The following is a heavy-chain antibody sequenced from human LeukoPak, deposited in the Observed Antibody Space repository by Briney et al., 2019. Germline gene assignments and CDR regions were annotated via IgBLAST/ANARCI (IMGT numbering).Heavy chain of an antibody. CDR3: AKDHRVRYDILTGHDY. CDR1: GFTFSSYG. V-gene: IGHV3-30*18. D-gene: IGHD3-9*01. CDR2: ISYDGSNK. J-gene: IGHJ4*02. Sequence: PGRSPRLSCAASGFTFSSYGMHWVRQAPGKGLEWVAVISYDGSNKYYADSVKGRFTISRDNSKNTLYLQMNSLRAEDTAVYYCAKDHRVRYDILTGHDYWGQGTLVTVSS.